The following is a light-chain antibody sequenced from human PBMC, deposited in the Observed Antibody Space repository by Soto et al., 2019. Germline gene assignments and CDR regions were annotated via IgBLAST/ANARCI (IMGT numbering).Light chain of an antibody. CDR3: QQCYSTPLT. CDR1: QSIITY. CDR2: AAS. J-gene: IGKJ4*01. V-gene: IGKV1-39*01. Sequence: DIQMTQSPSSVSASVGDRVIITCRASQSIITYLNWYHQKPGKAPKLLIYAASRLPTGVPSRFSGSGSGTDFTLTISSLQPEDFATYYCQQCYSTPLTFGGGTKVDIK.